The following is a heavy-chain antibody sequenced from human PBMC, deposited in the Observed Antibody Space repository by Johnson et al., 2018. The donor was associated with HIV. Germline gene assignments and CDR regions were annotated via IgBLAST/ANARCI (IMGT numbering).Heavy chain of an antibody. CDR1: GFTFSSYG. CDR3: AKDRVGSTSPQAQNAFDI. CDR2: IWYDGSNK. J-gene: IGHJ3*02. V-gene: IGHV3-33*06. Sequence: QVQLVESGGGVVQPGRSLRLSCAASGFTFSSYGTHWVRQAPGKGLEWVAVIWYDGSNKYYADSVKGRLTISRDNSKKTLYLQMNSLRAEDTTVYYCAKDRVGSTSPQAQNAFDIWGQVTMVTVSS. D-gene: IGHD1-26*01.